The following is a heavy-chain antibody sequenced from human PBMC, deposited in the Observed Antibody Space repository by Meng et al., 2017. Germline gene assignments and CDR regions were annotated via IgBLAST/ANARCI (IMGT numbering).Heavy chain of an antibody. D-gene: IGHD1-26*01. CDR3: TTVHYYAINY. J-gene: IGHJ4*02. CDR1: GLTISDQY. CDR2: ISSSGDYT. V-gene: IGHV3-11*06. Sequence: QVELGESGGGWVKPGGNVICSSAASGLTISDQYMRWIRQAPGNGLELISYISSSGDYTNYADSVRGRFTVSRDNAKNSLYLQLNSLRAEDTALYYCTTVHYYAINYWGQGTLVTVSS.